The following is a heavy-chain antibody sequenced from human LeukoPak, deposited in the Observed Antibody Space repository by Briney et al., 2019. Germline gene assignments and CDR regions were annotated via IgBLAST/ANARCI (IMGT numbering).Heavy chain of an antibody. J-gene: IGHJ2*01. D-gene: IGHD1-26*01. V-gene: IGHV1-69*13. CDR2: IIPIFGTA. Sequence: SVKVSCKASGYTFTSYGISWVRQAPGQGLEWMGGIIPIFGTANYAQKFQGRVTITADESTSTAYMELSSLRSEDTAVYYCARDLELRYFDLWGRGTLVTVSS. CDR3: ARDLELRYFDL. CDR1: GYTFTSYG.